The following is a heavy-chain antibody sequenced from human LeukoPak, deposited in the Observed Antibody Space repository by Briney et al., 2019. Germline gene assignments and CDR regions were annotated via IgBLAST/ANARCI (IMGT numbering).Heavy chain of an antibody. CDR2: IRYDGSNK. J-gene: IGHJ4*02. V-gene: IGHV3-30*02. D-gene: IGHD4-17*01. Sequence: PGGSLRLSCAASGFTFSSYDMHWVRQAPGKGLEWVAFIRYDGSNKYYADSVKGRFTIFRDNSKNTLYLQMNSLRAEDTAVYYCARGHGWMVTTQDCWGQGTLVTVSS. CDR3: ARGHGWMVTTQDC. CDR1: GFTFSSYD.